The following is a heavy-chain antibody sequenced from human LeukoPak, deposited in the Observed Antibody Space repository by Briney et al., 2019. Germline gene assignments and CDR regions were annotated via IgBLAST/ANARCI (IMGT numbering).Heavy chain of an antibody. V-gene: IGHV3-30*18. CDR1: GFTFSSYG. Sequence: GRSLRLSCAASGFTFSSYGMHWVRQAPGKGLEWVAVISYDGSNKYYADSVKGRFTISRDNSKNTLYLQMNSLRAEDTAVYYCAKAQVPLVLLWFGELVLGASDIWGQGTMVTVSS. J-gene: IGHJ3*02. CDR2: ISYDGSNK. D-gene: IGHD3-10*01. CDR3: AKAQVPLVLLWFGELVLGASDI.